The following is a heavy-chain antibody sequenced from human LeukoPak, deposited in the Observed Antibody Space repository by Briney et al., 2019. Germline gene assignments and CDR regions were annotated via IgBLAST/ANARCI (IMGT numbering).Heavy chain of an antibody. Sequence: GGSLRLSCAASGFTFSSYEMNWVRQAPGKGLEWVSYISSSGSTIYYADSVKGRFTISRDNAKNSLYLQMNSLRAEDTAVYYCARGGIAVAEFYFDYWGQGTLVTVSP. D-gene: IGHD6-19*01. V-gene: IGHV3-48*03. CDR3: ARGGIAVAEFYFDY. CDR2: ISSSGSTI. CDR1: GFTFSSYE. J-gene: IGHJ4*02.